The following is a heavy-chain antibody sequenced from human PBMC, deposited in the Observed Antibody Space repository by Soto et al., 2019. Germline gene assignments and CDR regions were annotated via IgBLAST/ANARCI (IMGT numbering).Heavy chain of an antibody. CDR3: ARGRAVSGSFYFDY. D-gene: IGHD3-3*01. CDR1: GGSFSGFY. Sequence: PSETLSLTCAVYGGSFSGFYWSWIRQPPGKGLEWIGEINHSGSTNYNPSLKSRVTMSVDTSKNQFSLTLSSVTAADTAVYYCARGRAVSGSFYFDYWGQGTLVTVSS. J-gene: IGHJ4*02. V-gene: IGHV4-34*01. CDR2: INHSGST.